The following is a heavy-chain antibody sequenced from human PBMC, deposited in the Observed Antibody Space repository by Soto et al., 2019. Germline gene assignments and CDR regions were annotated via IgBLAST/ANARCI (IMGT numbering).Heavy chain of an antibody. V-gene: IGHV3-23*01. Sequence: DVQLLESGGGLVQPGGSLRLSCAASGFSFSKYAMIWVRQAPRKGQEWVSGITGSGGTIEYAASVKGRFTISRDNSKNTVYLQMNSLRAEDTAMYYCAKDAVYGDGLWLVADWGQGTLVTVS. CDR2: ITGSGGTI. CDR3: AKDAVYGDGLWLVAD. CDR1: GFSFSKYA. J-gene: IGHJ4*02. D-gene: IGHD2-21*02.